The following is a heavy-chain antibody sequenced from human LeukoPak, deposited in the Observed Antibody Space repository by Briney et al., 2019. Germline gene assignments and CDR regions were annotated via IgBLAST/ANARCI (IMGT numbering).Heavy chain of an antibody. V-gene: IGHV1-46*01. CDR1: GHTLTELS. CDR2: INPSGGST. J-gene: IGHJ3*02. D-gene: IGHD2-2*01. CDR3: ATVGHQLRDAFDI. Sequence: ASVKVSCKGSGHTLTELSMHWVRQAPGQGLEWMGIINPSGGSTSYAQNFQGRVTMTRDTSTSTVYMEVNSLRSEDTAVYYCATVGHQLRDAFDIWGQGTMVTVSS.